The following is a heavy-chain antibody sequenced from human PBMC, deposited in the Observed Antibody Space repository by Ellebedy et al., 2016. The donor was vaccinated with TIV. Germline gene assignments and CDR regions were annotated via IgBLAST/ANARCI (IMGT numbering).Heavy chain of an antibody. CDR3: AREEGYENYFDL. J-gene: IGHJ2*01. D-gene: IGHD2-2*01. Sequence: MPSETLSLTCTVSGDSISSNNYYWGWIRQPPGKGLEWIGSIYYSGRTYYNPSLKSRVIISVDTSKNHFSLRLTSVTAADTAVYYCAREEGYENYFDLWGRGTHVTVSS. CDR1: GDSISSNNYY. V-gene: IGHV4-39*07. CDR2: IYYSGRT.